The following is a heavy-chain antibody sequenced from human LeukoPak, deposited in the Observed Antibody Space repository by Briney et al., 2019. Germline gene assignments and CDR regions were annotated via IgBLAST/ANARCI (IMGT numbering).Heavy chain of an antibody. CDR3: ARGDRFRYSYADY. CDR2: ISWNSGSI. Sequence: GRSLRLSCAASGSTFDDYAMHWVRQAPGKGLEWASGISWNSGSIGYADSVKGRFTISRDNAKNSLYLQMNSLRAEDMALYYCARGDRFRYSYADYWGQGTLVTVSS. CDR1: GSTFDDYA. J-gene: IGHJ4*02. V-gene: IGHV3-9*03. D-gene: IGHD5-18*01.